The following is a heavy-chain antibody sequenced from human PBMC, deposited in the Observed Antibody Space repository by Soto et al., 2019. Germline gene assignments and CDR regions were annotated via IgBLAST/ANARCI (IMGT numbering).Heavy chain of an antibody. V-gene: IGHV4-34*01. CDR1: GGSFSGYY. D-gene: IGHD6-25*01. CDR2: INHSGST. CDR3: ARASIAAHDAFDI. Sequence: SETLSLTCAVYGGSFSGYYWSWIRQPPGKGLEWIGEINHSGSTNYNPSLKSRVTISVGTSKNQFSLKLSSVTAADTAVYYCARASIAAHDAFDIWGQGTMVTVSS. J-gene: IGHJ3*02.